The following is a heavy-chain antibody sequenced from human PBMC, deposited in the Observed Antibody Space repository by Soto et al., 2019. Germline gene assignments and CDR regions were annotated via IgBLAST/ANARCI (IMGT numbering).Heavy chain of an antibody. V-gene: IGHV3-21*01. J-gene: IGHJ6*02. CDR1: GFTFSSYS. CDR2: ISSSSSYI. CDR3: VPLIWNVGDYYYGMDV. D-gene: IGHD1-1*01. Sequence: GGSLRLSCAASGFTFSSYSMNWVRQAPGKGLEWVSSISSSSSYIYYADSVKGRFTISRDNAKNSLYLQMNSLRAEDTAVYYCVPLIWNVGDYYYGMDVWGQGTTVTVSS.